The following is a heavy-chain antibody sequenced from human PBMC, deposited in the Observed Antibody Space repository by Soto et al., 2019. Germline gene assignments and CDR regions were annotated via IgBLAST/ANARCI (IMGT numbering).Heavy chain of an antibody. V-gene: IGHV4-39*01. CDR1: CGSIGSSSYF. Sequence: PSETLSLTCTVSCGSIGSSSYFWGWIRQPPGKGLEWIGNIYYSGITYYNPSLKSRVSISVDTSKNQVSLKLSSVTAADTAVFYCARIPARYSTSSPWGYYFYGMDVWGQGTTVTVSS. CDR3: ARIPARYSTSSPWGYYFYGMDV. J-gene: IGHJ6*02. D-gene: IGHD6-6*01. CDR2: IYYSGIT.